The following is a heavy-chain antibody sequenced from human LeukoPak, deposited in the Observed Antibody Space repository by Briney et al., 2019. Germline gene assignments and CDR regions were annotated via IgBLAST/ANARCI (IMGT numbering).Heavy chain of an antibody. CDR2: IFHTGST. CDR1: GDSFSSGAYY. CDR3: ARELWFANAPGSWLDP. Sequence: SQTLSLTCVVSGDSFSSGAYYWSWIRQPPGKGLEWIGYIFHTGSTFYNPSLKSRLTISVDNSKNQFSLRLSSVTAADTAVYYCARELWFANAPGSWLDPWGQGTLVTVSS. D-gene: IGHD3-10*01. V-gene: IGHV4-30-2*01. J-gene: IGHJ5*02.